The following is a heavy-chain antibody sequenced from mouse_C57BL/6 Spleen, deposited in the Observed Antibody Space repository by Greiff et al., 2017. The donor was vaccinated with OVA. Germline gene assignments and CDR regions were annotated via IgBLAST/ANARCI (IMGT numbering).Heavy chain of an antibody. D-gene: IGHD2-10*02. CDR2: IYPGSGST. J-gene: IGHJ1*03. V-gene: IGHV1-55*01. Sequence: QVQLQQPGAELVKPGASVKMSCKASGYTFTSYWITWVKQRPGQGLEWIGDIYPGSGSTNYNEKFKSKATLTVDTSSSTAYMQLSSLTSEDSAVYYCGRRGMDDGYFDVRGTGTTVTVSS. CDR3: GRRGMDDGYFDV. CDR1: GYTFTSYW.